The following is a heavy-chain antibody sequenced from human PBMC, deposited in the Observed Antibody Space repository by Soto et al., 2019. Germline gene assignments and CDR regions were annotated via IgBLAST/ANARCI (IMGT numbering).Heavy chain of an antibody. V-gene: IGHV3-30*18. D-gene: IGHD2-2*01. J-gene: IGHJ4*03. Sequence: GGSLRLSCAASGFTFSSYGMHWVRQAPGKGLEWVAVISYDGSNKYYADSVKGRFTISRDNSKNTLYLQMNSLRAEDTAVYYCAKRGSTSSFDYWGQGTLVTV. CDR2: ISYDGSNK. CDR3: AKRGSTSSFDY. CDR1: GFTFSSYG.